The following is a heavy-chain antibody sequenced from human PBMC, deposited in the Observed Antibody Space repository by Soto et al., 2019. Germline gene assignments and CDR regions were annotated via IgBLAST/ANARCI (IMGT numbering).Heavy chain of an antibody. CDR3: ARGGGKWIQLWYFDY. J-gene: IGHJ4*02. D-gene: IGHD5-18*01. V-gene: IGHV4-4*02. Sequence: SETLSLTCAVSGGSISSSNWWSWVRQPPGKGLEWIGEIYHSGSTNYNPSLKSRVTISVDKSKNQFSLKLSSVTAADTAVYYCARGGGKWIQLWYFDYWGQGTLVTVSS. CDR2: IYHSGST. CDR1: GGSISSSNW.